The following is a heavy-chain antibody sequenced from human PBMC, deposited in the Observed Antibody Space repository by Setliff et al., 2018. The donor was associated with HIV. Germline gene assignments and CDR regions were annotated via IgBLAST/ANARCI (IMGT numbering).Heavy chain of an antibody. Sequence: GASVKVSCKASGYTYTSYYIHGVRQAPGQGLEWMGRINPSGGSTSYAQKLQGRVTMTRDTSTSTVYMELSSLRPEDTATYYCVRDPIEGYPDYFDYWGQGTLVTVSS. V-gene: IGHV1-46*01. J-gene: IGHJ4*02. CDR2: INPSGGST. D-gene: IGHD1-26*01. CDR1: GYTYTSYY. CDR3: VRDPIEGYPDYFDY.